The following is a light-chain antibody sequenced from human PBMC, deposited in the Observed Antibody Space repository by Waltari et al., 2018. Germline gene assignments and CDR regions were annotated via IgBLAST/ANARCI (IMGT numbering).Light chain of an antibody. V-gene: IGLV2-14*03. CDR1: SSDIGGYPY. J-gene: IGLJ1*01. Sequence: QSALTQPASVSGSPGQSITLSCTGTSSDIGGYPYVSWYQQHTGKAPTLIIYDVSNRPSGVSNRFSGSNSGNTASLTISGLQAEDEADYFCSSYRRNTLCVFGTGTKVTVL. CDR2: DVS. CDR3: SSYRRNTLCV.